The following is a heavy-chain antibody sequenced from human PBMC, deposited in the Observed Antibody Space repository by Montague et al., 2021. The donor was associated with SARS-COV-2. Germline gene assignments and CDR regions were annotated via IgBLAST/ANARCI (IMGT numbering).Heavy chain of an antibody. D-gene: IGHD3-3*01. CDR1: SGSFRDFY. Sequence: SETLSLTCAVYSGSFRDFYCTWIRQSPGKGLVLIGEINHTGSATYNPSLEGRVTLSIDTSKNQFSLKLQSVTPADTAVYYCARGPVTISGVLIFIPAAGHLDGWGQGTSVTVSS. J-gene: IGHJ3*01. CDR2: INHTGSA. V-gene: IGHV4-34*01. CDR3: ARGPVTISGVLIFIPAAGHLDG.